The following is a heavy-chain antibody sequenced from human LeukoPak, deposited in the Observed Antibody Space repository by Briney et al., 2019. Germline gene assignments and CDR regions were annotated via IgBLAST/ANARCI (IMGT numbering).Heavy chain of an antibody. D-gene: IGHD2-2*01. V-gene: IGHV3-74*01. J-gene: IGHJ6*02. CDR3: ARDQTVEYYCSSTSCYGYYGMDV. Sequence: GGSLRLSCAASGFTFSSNWLHWVRQAPGKGLVWVARINSDKSGTDYADSVKGRFTISRDNSKNTLYLQMNNLRAEDTAVYYCARDQTVEYYCSSTSCYGYYGMDVWGQGTTVTVSS. CDR1: GFTFSSNW. CDR2: INSDKSGT.